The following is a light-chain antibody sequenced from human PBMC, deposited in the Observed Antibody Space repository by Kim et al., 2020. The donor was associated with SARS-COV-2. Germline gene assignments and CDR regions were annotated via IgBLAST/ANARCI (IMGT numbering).Light chain of an antibody. CDR3: QQYNRYSLT. CDR1: QSISVW. V-gene: IGKV1-5*01. CDR2: DAS. J-gene: IGKJ4*01. Sequence: SASVGDRVTITCRASQSISVWLAWYQQKPGKAPELLIYDASTLESGVPSRFSGSGSGTEFTLTISSLQPDDFATYYCQQYNRYSLTFGGGTKVEIK.